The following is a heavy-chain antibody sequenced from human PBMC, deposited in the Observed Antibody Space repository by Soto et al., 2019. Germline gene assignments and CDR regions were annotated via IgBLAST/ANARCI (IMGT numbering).Heavy chain of an antibody. V-gene: IGHV3-23*01. Sequence: LRLSRAASGFTFSSYAMTWVRHAPGRKLEWVSAISGTGSPTYYADSVKGRFTISRDNSKNTLYLQMNSLRADDTAVYYCARDMSGGTYNYYYGMDVWGQGTTVTVSS. J-gene: IGHJ6*02. D-gene: IGHD1-26*01. CDR2: ISGTGSPT. CDR1: GFTFSSYA. CDR3: ARDMSGGTYNYYYGMDV.